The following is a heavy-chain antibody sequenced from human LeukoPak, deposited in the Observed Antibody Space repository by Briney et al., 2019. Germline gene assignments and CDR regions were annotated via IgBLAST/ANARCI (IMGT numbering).Heavy chain of an antibody. D-gene: IGHD2-15*01. J-gene: IGHJ6*02. CDR1: GGSISSYY. Sequence: SETLSLTCTVSGGSISSYYWSWIRQPAGKGLEWIGRIYTSGSTNYNPSLKSRVTMSVDTSKNQFSLKLSSVTAADTAVYYCATSSPDCSGGSCYLDYYGMDVWGQGTTVTASS. CDR3: ATSSPDCSGGSCYLDYYGMDV. CDR2: IYTSGST. V-gene: IGHV4-4*07.